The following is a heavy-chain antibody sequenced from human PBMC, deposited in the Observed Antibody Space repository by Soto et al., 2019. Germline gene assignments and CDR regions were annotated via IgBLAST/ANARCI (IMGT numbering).Heavy chain of an antibody. CDR1: GGIFINNA. CDR2: VFPLFDTA. J-gene: IGHJ6*02. V-gene: IGHV1-69*01. D-gene: IGHD5-18*01. CDR3: ATGGHNDGYNFYHGMDV. Sequence: QVQVVQSGAEVKKPGSSVKFSCKVSGGIFINNAISWVRQAAGQVVEWLGGVFPLFDTAYYAQIFRGRLRISADAATTTAYMELSSLTSADTAVYFCATGGHNDGYNFYHGMDVWGQGTTVTVS.